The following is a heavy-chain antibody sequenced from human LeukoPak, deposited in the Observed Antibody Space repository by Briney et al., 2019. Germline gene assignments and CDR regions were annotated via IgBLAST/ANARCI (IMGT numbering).Heavy chain of an antibody. CDR3: AELGITMIGGV. J-gene: IGHJ6*04. D-gene: IGHD3-10*02. CDR1: GFTFSSYS. CDR2: ISSSSIYI. Sequence: PGGSLRLSCAASGFTFSSYSMNWVRQAPGKGLEWVSSISSSSIYIYYADSLKGRFTISRDNAKNSLYLHMNSLRAEDTAVYYCAELGITMIGGVWGKGTTVTISS. V-gene: IGHV3-21*01.